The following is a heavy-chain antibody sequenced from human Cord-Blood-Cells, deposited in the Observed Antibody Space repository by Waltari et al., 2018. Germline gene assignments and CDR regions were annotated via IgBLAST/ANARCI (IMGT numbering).Heavy chain of an antibody. J-gene: IGHJ4*02. V-gene: IGHV3-23*01. CDR3: AKDHGGNSYFDY. D-gene: IGHD2-21*02. CDR1: GFTFSSYA. Sequence: EVQLLESGGGLVQPGGSLRLSCAASGFTFSSYAMSWVRQAPGKGLEWVSAISGSGGSTYYADSVKGRFTISRDNAKNTLYLQMNSLRAEDTAVYYCAKDHGGNSYFDYWGQGTLVTVSS. CDR2: ISGSGGST.